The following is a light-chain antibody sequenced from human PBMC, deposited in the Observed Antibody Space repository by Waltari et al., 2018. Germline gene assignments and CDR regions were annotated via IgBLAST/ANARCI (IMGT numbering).Light chain of an antibody. CDR1: QSIRSD. V-gene: IGKV3-15*01. CDR3: QQYNDLPPTWT. J-gene: IGKJ1*01. CDR2: GAS. Sequence: EIVMTQSPATLSVSPGERATLSCRASQSIRSDLAWYQQKPGQTPRLLIYGASTRATGIPARFSGSGSGTDFTLTISSLQSEDFAVYYCQQYNDLPPTWTFGQGTKVEI.